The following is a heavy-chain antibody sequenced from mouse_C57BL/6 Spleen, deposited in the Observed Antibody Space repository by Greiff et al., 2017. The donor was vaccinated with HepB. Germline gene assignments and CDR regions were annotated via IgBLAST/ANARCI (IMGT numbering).Heavy chain of an antibody. CDR2: IYPSDSET. Sequence: QVQLQQSGAELVRPGASVKLSCKASGFTFTSYWMDWVKQRPGQGLEWIGNIYPSDSETHYNQKFKDKATLTVDKSSSTAYMQLSSLTSEDSAVYYCARADYYGSLYECWGQGPTLTVAS. J-gene: IGHJ2*01. V-gene: IGHV1-61*01. D-gene: IGHD1-1*01. CDR1: GFTFTSYW. CDR3: ARADYYGSLYEC.